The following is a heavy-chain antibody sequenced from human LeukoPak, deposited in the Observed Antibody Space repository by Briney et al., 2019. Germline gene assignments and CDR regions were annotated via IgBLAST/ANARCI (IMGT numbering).Heavy chain of an antibody. CDR1: GGTFSSYA. D-gene: IGHD1-26*01. CDR2: IIPILGIA. CDR3: ARVIVGATGYYFDY. Sequence: SVKVSCKASGGTFSSYAISWVRQAPGQGLEWMGRIIPILGIANYAQKFQGRVTITADKSTSTAFMELSSLRFEDTAVYYCARVIVGATGYYFDYWGQGTLVTVSS. J-gene: IGHJ4*02. V-gene: IGHV1-69*04.